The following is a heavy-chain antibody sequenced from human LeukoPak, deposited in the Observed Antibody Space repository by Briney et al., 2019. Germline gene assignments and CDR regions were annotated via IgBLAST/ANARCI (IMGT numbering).Heavy chain of an antibody. D-gene: IGHD6-13*01. CDR2: FDPEDGET. Sequence: ASVKVSCKVSGYTLTKLSMHWVRQAPGKGHEWRGGFDPEDGETIYAQKFQGRVTMTEDTSTDTAYMELSSLRSEDTAVYYCATVTIAAAGNYWGQGTLVTVSS. CDR1: GYTLTKLS. J-gene: IGHJ4*02. CDR3: ATVTIAAAGNY. V-gene: IGHV1-24*01.